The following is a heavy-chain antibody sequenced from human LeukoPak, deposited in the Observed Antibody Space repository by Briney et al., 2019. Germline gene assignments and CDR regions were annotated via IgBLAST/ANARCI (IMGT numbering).Heavy chain of an antibody. Sequence: SETLSLTCAVYGGSFSGDYRSWIRQPPGKGLEWIGQINHSVGTKYNPSLKSRVTISGDTSRNQFSLKLSSVTAADTAVYYCARNYGFSFDPWGQGTLVTVSS. J-gene: IGHJ5*02. CDR2: INHSVGT. CDR1: GGSFSGDY. CDR3: ARNYGFSFDP. V-gene: IGHV4-34*01. D-gene: IGHD3-3*01.